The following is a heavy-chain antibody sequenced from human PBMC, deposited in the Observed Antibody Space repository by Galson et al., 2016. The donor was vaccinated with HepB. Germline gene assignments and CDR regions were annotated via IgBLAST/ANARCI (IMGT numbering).Heavy chain of an antibody. V-gene: IGHV5-51*01. CDR3: ARQTAEGSLYY. J-gene: IGHJ4*02. Sequence: QSGAEVKKPGESLRISCTGSGYRFHTYWIAWVRQMPGKGPEWMGMVFPTTSGTRYTPSLQGQVTISADKSTSTTSLQWSSLRASDTAMYYCARQTAEGSLYYWGQGTLVTVSS. CDR2: VFPTTSGT. D-gene: IGHD2-21*02. CDR1: GYRFHTYW.